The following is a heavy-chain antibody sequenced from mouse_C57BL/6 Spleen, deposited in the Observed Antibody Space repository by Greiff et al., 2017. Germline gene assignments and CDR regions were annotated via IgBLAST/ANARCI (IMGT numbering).Heavy chain of an antibody. CDR1: GFNIKDYY. CDR3: TRGDYRNYFAWFAY. D-gene: IGHD2-5*01. Sequence: VQLQQSGAELVRPGASVKLSCTASGFNIKDYYMHWVKQRPEQGLEWIGRIDPEDGDTEYAPKFQGKATMTADTSSNTAYLQLSSLTSEDTAVYYCTRGDYRNYFAWFAYWGQGTLVTVSA. V-gene: IGHV14-1*01. CDR2: IDPEDGDT. J-gene: IGHJ3*01.